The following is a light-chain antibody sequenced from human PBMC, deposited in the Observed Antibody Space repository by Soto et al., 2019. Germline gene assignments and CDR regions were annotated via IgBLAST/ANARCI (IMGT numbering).Light chain of an antibody. CDR2: DTS. Sequence: EIGLTQSPATRSLSPGDRATLSCRASQSVSRYLAWYQQKPGQAPRLLIHDTSTRATGVPDTFSGSGSGTEFTLTISSLELEDSAMYYCQQRFSWPPTFGGGTHVEIK. J-gene: IGKJ4*01. V-gene: IGKV3-11*01. CDR3: QQRFSWPPT. CDR1: QSVSRY.